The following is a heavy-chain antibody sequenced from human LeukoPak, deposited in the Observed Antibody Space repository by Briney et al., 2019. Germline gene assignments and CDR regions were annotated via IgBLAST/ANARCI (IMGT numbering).Heavy chain of an antibody. CDR3: AFGNYDILGV. J-gene: IGHJ4*02. CDR2: INPNSGGT. D-gene: IGHD3-9*01. Sequence: ASVKVSRKASGYTFTGYYMHWVRQAPGQGLEWMGWINPNSGGTNHAQKFQGRVTMTRDTSISTAYMELSRLRSDDTAVYYCAFGNYDILGVWGQGTLVTVSS. V-gene: IGHV1-2*02. CDR1: GYTFTGYY.